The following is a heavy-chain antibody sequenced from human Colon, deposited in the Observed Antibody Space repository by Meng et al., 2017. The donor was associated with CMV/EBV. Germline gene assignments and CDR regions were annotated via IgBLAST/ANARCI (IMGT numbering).Heavy chain of an antibody. CDR1: GFTFSNYA. CDR3: AKEGIPASIPYFDF. J-gene: IGHJ4*02. Sequence: GESLKISCAASGFTFSNYAMSWVRQAPGKGLEWVSGISGSGRNTYYLDSVKGRFTISRDNSKGTVFLQMNSLTAGDTAVYYCAKEGIPASIPYFDFWGQGTLVIVSS. D-gene: IGHD2-2*01. CDR2: ISGSGRNT. V-gene: IGHV3-23*01.